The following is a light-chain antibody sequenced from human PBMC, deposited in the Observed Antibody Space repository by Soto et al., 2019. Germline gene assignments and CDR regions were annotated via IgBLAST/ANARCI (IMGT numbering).Light chain of an antibody. CDR1: QSVSSN. V-gene: IGKV3-15*01. J-gene: IGKJ5*01. CDR2: GAS. CDR3: QLYNNWTPIT. Sequence: EIVMTQSPATLSVSPGERATLSCRASQSVSSNLAWYQQKPGQAPRVLIYGASTRATGIPARFSGSWSGTEVTLNISRLRSEDFAVYYCQLYNNWTPITFGQGTRLEIK.